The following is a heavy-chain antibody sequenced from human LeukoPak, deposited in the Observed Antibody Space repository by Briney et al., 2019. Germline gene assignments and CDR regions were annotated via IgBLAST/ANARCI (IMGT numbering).Heavy chain of an antibody. D-gene: IGHD3-10*01. CDR2: IGAAGDT. Sequence: GGSLRLSCAASGFTFDNFDMHWVRQGSGKGLEWVSSIGAAGDTYYPNSVKGRFTISRDNAKDSLYLQMSSLRAEDTAVYYCARAHYYFGSRHPYYFDSWGQGTLVTVSS. CDR1: GFTFDNFD. CDR3: ARAHYYFGSRHPYYFDS. V-gene: IGHV3-13*01. J-gene: IGHJ4*02.